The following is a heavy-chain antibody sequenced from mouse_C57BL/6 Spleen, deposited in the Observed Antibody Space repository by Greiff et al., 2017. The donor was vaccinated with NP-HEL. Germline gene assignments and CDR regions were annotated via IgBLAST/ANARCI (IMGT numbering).Heavy chain of an antibody. Sequence: QVQLKQSGAELVKPGASVKMSCKASGYTFTSYWITWVKQRPGQGLEWIGDIYPGSGSTNYNEKFKSKATLTVDTSSSTAYMQLSSLTSEDSAVYYCARDYGSRGYAMDYWGQGTSVTVSS. CDR3: ARDYGSRGYAMDY. CDR2: IYPGSGST. D-gene: IGHD1-1*01. CDR1: GYTFTSYW. V-gene: IGHV1-55*01. J-gene: IGHJ4*01.